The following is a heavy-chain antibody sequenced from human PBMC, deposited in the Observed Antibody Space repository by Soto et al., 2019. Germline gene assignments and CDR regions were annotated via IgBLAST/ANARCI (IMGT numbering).Heavy chain of an antibody. J-gene: IGHJ5*01. CDR3: ATYSDTYLLGLGPRAQVILATDS. CDR2: VFASGTT. D-gene: IGHD5-18*01. V-gene: IGHV4-4*07. Sequence: NHSGTLSVTCTVSGASRKRYHWAWIREPAGKGLEWIGRVFASGTTNYNPSLRNRITMSVDTSRNQFSLEMRSLTAADTAMFYGATYSDTYLLGLGPRAQVILATDS. CDR1: GASRKRYH.